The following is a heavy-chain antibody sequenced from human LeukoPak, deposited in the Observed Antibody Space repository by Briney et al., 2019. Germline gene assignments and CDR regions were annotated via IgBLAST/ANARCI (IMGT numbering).Heavy chain of an antibody. D-gene: IGHD4-23*01. J-gene: IGHJ5*01. CDR2: IYYSGST. Sequence: SETLSLTCTVSGDSISSSSYYWGWIRQPPGKGLEWIGSIYYSGSTYYNPSLRSRVTISVDTSKNQFSLKVNSVTAADTAAYYCARNHGGWFDSWGQGTLVTVSS. CDR1: GDSISSSSYY. CDR3: ARNHGGWFDS. V-gene: IGHV4-39*07.